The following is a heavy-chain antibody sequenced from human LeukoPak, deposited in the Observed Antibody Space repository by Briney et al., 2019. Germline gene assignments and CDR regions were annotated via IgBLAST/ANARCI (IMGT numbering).Heavy chain of an antibody. Sequence: GGSLRLSCAASGFSFSDYWMSWVRQAPGKGLEWVANIKQDGSEKYYVDSVKGRFTISRDNAKNSLYLQMNSLRAEDTAVYYCARGNDYDFWSGSRYYFDYWGQGTLVTVSS. D-gene: IGHD3-3*01. J-gene: IGHJ4*02. CDR2: IKQDGSEK. V-gene: IGHV3-7*01. CDR1: GFSFSDYW. CDR3: ARGNDYDFWSGSRYYFDY.